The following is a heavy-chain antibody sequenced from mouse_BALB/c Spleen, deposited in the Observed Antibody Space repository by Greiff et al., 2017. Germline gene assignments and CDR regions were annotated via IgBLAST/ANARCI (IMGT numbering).Heavy chain of an antibody. V-gene: IGHV2-9*02. CDR1: GFSLTSYG. Sequence: VKLVESGPGLVAPSQSLSITCTVSGFSLTSYGVHWVRQPPGKGLEWLGVIWAGGSTNYNSALMSRLSISKDNSKSQVFLKMNSLQTDDTAMYYCARGYYGNLYAMDYWGQGTSVTVSS. D-gene: IGHD2-1*01. CDR3: ARGYYGNLYAMDY. J-gene: IGHJ4*01. CDR2: IWAGGST.